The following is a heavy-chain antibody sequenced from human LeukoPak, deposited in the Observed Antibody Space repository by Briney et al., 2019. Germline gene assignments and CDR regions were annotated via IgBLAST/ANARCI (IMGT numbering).Heavy chain of an antibody. CDR3: ARGLSVVPAATSDY. V-gene: IGHV4-39*07. D-gene: IGHD2-2*01. J-gene: IGHJ4*02. Sequence: SETLSLTCTVSGGSISSSSYYWDWVRQPPGKGLEWIVEINHSGSTNYNPSLKSRVTISVDTSKNQFSLKLSSATAADTAVYYCARGLSVVPAATSDYWGQGTLVTVSS. CDR2: INHSGST. CDR1: GGSISSSSYY.